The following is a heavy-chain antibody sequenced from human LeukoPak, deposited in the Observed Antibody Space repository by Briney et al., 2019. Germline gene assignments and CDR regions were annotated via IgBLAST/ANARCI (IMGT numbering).Heavy chain of an antibody. V-gene: IGHV4-39*01. CDR2: IYYSGST. J-gene: IGHJ4*02. CDR1: GGSISSGSYY. D-gene: IGHD4-17*01. CDR3: ARHRTTVTTSDSHFDY. Sequence: SETLSLTCTVSGGSISSGSYYWGWIRQPPGKGLEWIGSIYYSGSTYYNPSLKSRVTISVDTSKNQFSLKLSSVTAADTAVYYCARHRTTVTTSDSHFDYWGQGTLVTVSS.